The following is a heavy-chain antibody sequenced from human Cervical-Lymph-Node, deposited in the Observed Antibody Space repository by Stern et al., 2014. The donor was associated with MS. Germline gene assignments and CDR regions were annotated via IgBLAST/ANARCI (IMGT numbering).Heavy chain of an antibody. D-gene: IGHD6-19*01. CDR3: ARGRGSGWYFNNYALDV. CDR2: IYHGGIV. CDR1: GGSITNGGDS. V-gene: IGHV4-30-2*01. Sequence: QMQLQESGSGLVKPSQTLSLTCAVSGGSITNGGDSWNWIRQPPGRGLEWLGYIYHGGIVSSTRSLKSRVPISVDTSKIQFSLKLISVTAADAAVYYCARGRGSGWYFNNYALDVWGQGTTVTVSS. J-gene: IGHJ6*02.